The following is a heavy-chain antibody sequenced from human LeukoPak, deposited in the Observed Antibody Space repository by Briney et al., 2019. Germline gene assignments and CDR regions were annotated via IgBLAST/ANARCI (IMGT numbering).Heavy chain of an antibody. V-gene: IGHV3-30*04. Sequence: GGSLRLSCAASGFTFSSYAMHWVRQAPGKGLEWVAVISYDGSNKYYADSVKGRFTISRDNTKNTLYLQMNSLRAEDTAVYYCARGDVLRFLEWAHFDYWGQGTLVTVSS. CDR2: ISYDGSNK. D-gene: IGHD3-3*01. J-gene: IGHJ4*02. CDR3: ARGDVLRFLEWAHFDY. CDR1: GFTFSSYA.